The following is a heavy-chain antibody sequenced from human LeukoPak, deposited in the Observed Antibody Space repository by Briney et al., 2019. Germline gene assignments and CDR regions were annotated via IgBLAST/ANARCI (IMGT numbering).Heavy chain of an antibody. D-gene: IGHD5-24*01. Sequence: SETLSLTCTVSGGSISSYYWSWIRQPPGKGLEWIGYIYYSGSTNYNPSLKSRVTISVDTSKNQFSLKLSSVTAADTAVYYCARASRDGYNFDWGQGTLVTVS. CDR1: GGSISSYY. J-gene: IGHJ4*02. V-gene: IGHV4-59*01. CDR3: ARASRDGYNFD. CDR2: IYYSGST.